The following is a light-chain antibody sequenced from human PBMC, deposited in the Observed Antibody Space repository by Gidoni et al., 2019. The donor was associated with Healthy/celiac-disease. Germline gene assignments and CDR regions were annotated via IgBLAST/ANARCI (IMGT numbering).Light chain of an antibody. CDR3: QQSYTRLGCS. CDR2: AAS. V-gene: IGKV1-39*01. Sequence: DIQMTQSPSSLSASVGDRVTITCRASQSISSYLNWYQQKPGKAPKLLIYAASSLQSGVPSRFSGSVSGTDFTLTISSLQPEDFATYYCQQSYTRLGCSFGQGTKLEIK. CDR1: QSISSY. J-gene: IGKJ2*04.